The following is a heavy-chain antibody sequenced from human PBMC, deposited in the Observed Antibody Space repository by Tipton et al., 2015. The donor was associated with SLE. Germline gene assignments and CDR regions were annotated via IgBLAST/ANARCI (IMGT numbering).Heavy chain of an antibody. CDR2: IKADGSDK. Sequence: GSLRLSCAASGFSFSSSWMSWVRQAPGKGLEWVANIKADGSDKRYVDSVKGRFTISRDNAKKSLYLEMNTLRVEDTAVYYCAKDPFSKADYWGQGTLVTVSS. CDR3: AKDPFSKADY. J-gene: IGHJ4*02. V-gene: IGHV3-7*01. CDR1: GFSFSSSW. D-gene: IGHD3-3*02.